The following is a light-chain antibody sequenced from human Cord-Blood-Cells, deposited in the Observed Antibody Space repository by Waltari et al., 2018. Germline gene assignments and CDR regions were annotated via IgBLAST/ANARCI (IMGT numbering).Light chain of an antibody. Sequence: QSALTQPASVSGSPGQSITISCTGTSSDVGSYNLVSGYQQHPGKAPKLMIYEVSQRPSGVSDRFSGSKSGNTASLTIAGLQAEDEADYYCCSYAGSSTWVFGGGTKLTVL. CDR1: SSDVGSYNL. J-gene: IGLJ3*02. CDR3: CSYAGSSTWV. CDR2: EVS. V-gene: IGLV2-23*02.